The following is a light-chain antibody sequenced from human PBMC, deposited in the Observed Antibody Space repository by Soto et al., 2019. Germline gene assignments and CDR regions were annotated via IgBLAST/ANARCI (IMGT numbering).Light chain of an antibody. CDR1: QGIRSW. CDR3: QQANSFPIT. J-gene: IGKJ5*01. Sequence: DIQMTQARSSVSASVGDRVTITCRASQGIRSWLAWYQQKPGKAPKLLIYDASSLQSGVPSRFSGSGSGTDFTLTISSLQPEDFATYYCQQANSFPITFGQGTRLEIK. CDR2: DAS. V-gene: IGKV1D-12*01.